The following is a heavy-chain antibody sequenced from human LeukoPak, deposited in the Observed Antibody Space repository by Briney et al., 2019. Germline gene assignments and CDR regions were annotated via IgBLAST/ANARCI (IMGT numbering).Heavy chain of an antibody. CDR3: ARESPSPSYYYYYYMDV. Sequence: GGSLRLSCAASGFTVSSNYMSWVRQAPGKGLEWVSVIYSGGSTYYADSVKGRFTISRDNSKNTLYLQMNSLRAEDTAVYYCARESPSPSYYYYYYMDVWGKGTTVTVSS. D-gene: IGHD6-6*01. J-gene: IGHJ6*03. CDR2: IYSGGST. V-gene: IGHV3-53*01. CDR1: GFTVSSNY.